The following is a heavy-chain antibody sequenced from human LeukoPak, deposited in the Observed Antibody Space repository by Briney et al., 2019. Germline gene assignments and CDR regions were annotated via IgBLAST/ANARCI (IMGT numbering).Heavy chain of an antibody. CDR2: IIPIFGTA. Sequence: SVKVSCKASGGTFSSHAISWVRQAPGQGLEWMGGIIPIFGTANYAQKFQGRVTITTDESTSTAYMELSSLRSEDTAVYYCARSKGAYYDSSGYSRVFDYWGQGTLVTVSS. CDR3: ARSKGAYYDSSGYSRVFDY. V-gene: IGHV1-69*05. J-gene: IGHJ4*02. D-gene: IGHD3-22*01. CDR1: GGTFSSHA.